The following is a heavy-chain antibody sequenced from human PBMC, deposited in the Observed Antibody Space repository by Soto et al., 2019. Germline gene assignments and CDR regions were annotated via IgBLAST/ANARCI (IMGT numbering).Heavy chain of an antibody. V-gene: IGHV4-61*01. Sequence: SETLSLTCTVSGGSVSSGSYYWSWIRQPPGKGLEWIGYIYYSGSTNYNPSLKSRVTISVDTSKNQFSLKLSSVTAADTAVYYCARIASTDGYNLLGPYYFDYWGQGTLVTVSS. CDR3: ARIASTDGYNLLGPYYFDY. CDR1: GGSVSSGSYY. D-gene: IGHD5-12*01. J-gene: IGHJ4*02. CDR2: IYYSGST.